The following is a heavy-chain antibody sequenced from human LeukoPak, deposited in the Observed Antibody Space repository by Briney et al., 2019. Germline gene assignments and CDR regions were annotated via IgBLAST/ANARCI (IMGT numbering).Heavy chain of an antibody. CDR1: GFTVSSNY. CDR3: AKDRGVPALLLEDY. Sequence: GGSLRLSCAASGFTVSSNYMSWVRQAPGKGLEWVSVIYSGGSTYYADSVKGRFTISRDNSKNTLYLQMNSLRAEDTAVYYCAKDRGVPALLLEDYWGQGTLVTVSS. J-gene: IGHJ4*02. D-gene: IGHD2-2*01. V-gene: IGHV3-53*01. CDR2: IYSGGST.